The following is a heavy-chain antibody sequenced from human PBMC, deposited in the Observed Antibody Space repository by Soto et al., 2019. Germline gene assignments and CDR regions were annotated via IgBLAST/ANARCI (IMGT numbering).Heavy chain of an antibody. Sequence: QLQLQESGPGLVKPSETLSLTCTVSGGSISSSSYYWGWIRQPPGKGLEWIGSIYYSGSTYYNPSPKRRVHISVDTSKNQFSLKLSSVTAADTAVYYCARVHCGGDCYPGYWGQGTLVTVSS. V-gene: IGHV4-39*01. CDR3: ARVHCGGDCYPGY. CDR2: IYYSGST. CDR1: GGSISSSSYY. J-gene: IGHJ4*02. D-gene: IGHD2-21*02.